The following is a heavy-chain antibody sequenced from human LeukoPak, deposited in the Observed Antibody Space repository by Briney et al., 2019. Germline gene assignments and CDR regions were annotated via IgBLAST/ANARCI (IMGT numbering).Heavy chain of an antibody. CDR3: AKPRSGWYVCDS. CDR2: VRQSGDTT. D-gene: IGHD6-19*01. J-gene: IGHJ4*02. V-gene: IGHV3-23*01. Sequence: GGSLTLSCAVPRISLNIYVMSWVRQAPGKGLEWVAGVRQSGDTTFYAGSVKGRFTISRDNSRNIMYLQMDSLRVEDTAVYYCAKPRSGWYVCDSWGLGTQVTVSS. CDR1: RISLNIYV.